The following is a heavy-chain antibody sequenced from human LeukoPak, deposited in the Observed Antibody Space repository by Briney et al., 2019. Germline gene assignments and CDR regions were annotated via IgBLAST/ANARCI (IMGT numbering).Heavy chain of an antibody. V-gene: IGHV1-24*01. Sequence: GASVKVSCKVSGYTLTELSMHWVRQAPGKGLEWMGGFDPEDGETIYAQKFQGRVTMTEDTSTDTAYMELSSLRSEDTAVYYCATVPYYYDSSGYVYWGQGTLVTVSS. CDR1: GYTLTELS. CDR3: ATVPYYYDSSGYVY. J-gene: IGHJ4*02. D-gene: IGHD3-22*01. CDR2: FDPEDGET.